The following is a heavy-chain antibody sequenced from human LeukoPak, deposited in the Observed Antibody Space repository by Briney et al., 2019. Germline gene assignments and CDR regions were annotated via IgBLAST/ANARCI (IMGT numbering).Heavy chain of an antibody. V-gene: IGHV1-69*13. Sequence: GASVKVSCKASGGTFSNYAISWVRQDPEQGLEWMGAIIPIFGTANYAQKFQGRVTITADESTSTAYMELSSLRSEDTAVYYCARILSSSWYEYFHHWGQGTLVTVSS. CDR2: IIPIFGTA. J-gene: IGHJ1*01. D-gene: IGHD6-19*01. CDR1: GGTFSNYA. CDR3: ARILSSSWYEYFHH.